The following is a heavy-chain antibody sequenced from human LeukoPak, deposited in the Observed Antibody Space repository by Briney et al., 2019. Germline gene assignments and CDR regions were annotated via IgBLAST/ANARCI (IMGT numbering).Heavy chain of an antibody. CDR2: INHSGST. J-gene: IGHJ4*02. CDR1: GGSFSGYY. V-gene: IGHV4-34*01. D-gene: IGHD3-22*01. CDR3: ASSDSSGRDY. Sequence: SETLSLTCAVYGGSFSGYYWSWIRQPPGKGLEWIGEINHSGSTNYNPSLKSRVTISVDTSKNQFSLKLSPVTAADTAVYYCASSDSSGRDYWGQGTLVTVSS.